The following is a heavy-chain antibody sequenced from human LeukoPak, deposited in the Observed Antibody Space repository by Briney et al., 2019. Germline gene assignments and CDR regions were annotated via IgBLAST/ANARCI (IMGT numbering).Heavy chain of an antibody. J-gene: IGHJ4*02. CDR3: ARGRGNYPFGY. D-gene: IGHD1-7*01. CDR1: GFTFSSYW. Sequence: PGGSLRLSCAASGFTFSSYWMSWVRQAPGKGLEWVANIKQDGSEKYYVDSVKGRFTISRDNAKNSLYLQMNSLRAEDTAVYHCARGRGNYPFGYWGQGTLVTVSS. V-gene: IGHV3-7*01. CDR2: IKQDGSEK.